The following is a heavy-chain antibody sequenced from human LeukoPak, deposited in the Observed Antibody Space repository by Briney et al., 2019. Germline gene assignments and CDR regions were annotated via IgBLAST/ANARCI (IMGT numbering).Heavy chain of an antibody. CDR3: AKDPSPYSSSWNHFDY. CDR1: GFTFSSYA. J-gene: IGHJ4*02. Sequence: GGSLRLSCAASGFTFSSYAMSWVRQATGKGLEWVSAISGSGGSTYYADSVKGRFTISRDNSKNTLYLQMNSLRAEDTAVYYCAKDPSPYSSSWNHFDYWGQGTLVTVSS. CDR2: ISGSGGST. V-gene: IGHV3-23*01. D-gene: IGHD6-13*01.